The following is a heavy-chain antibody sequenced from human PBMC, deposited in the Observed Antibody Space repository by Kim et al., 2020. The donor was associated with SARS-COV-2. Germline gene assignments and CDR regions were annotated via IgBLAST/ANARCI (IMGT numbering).Heavy chain of an antibody. D-gene: IGHD3-3*01. CDR3: ARSHYDFWSGYGLDWFDP. J-gene: IGHJ5*02. CDR2: IYSGGST. Sequence: GGSLRLSCAASGFTVSSNYMSWVRQAPGKGLDWVSVIYSGGSTYYADSVKGRFTISRDNSKNTLYLQMNSLRAEDTAVYYCARSHYDFWSGYGLDWFDPWGQGTLVTVSS. V-gene: IGHV3-66*01. CDR1: GFTVSSNY.